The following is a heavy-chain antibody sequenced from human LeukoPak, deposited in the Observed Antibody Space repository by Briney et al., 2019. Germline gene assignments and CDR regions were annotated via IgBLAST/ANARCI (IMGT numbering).Heavy chain of an antibody. CDR1: GFTFSDYW. CDR2: IKQDGSEK. Sequence: GGSLRLSCVASGFTFSDYWMTWVRQAPGKGLEWVANIKQDGSEKYYVDSVKGRFTISRDNAKNSLYLQMNTLRAEDTAVYCCARGSPVDYWGQGTLVTVSS. J-gene: IGHJ4*02. V-gene: IGHV3-7*01. CDR3: ARGSPVDY.